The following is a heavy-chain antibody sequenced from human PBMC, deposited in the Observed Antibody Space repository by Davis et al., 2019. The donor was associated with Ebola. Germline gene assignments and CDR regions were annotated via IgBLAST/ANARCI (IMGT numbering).Heavy chain of an antibody. CDR2: INHSGST. CDR3: ARGLRIFGVVRFNQSAFDI. D-gene: IGHD3-3*01. Sequence: PSETLSLTCAVYGGSFSGYYWSWIRQPPGKGLEWIGEINHSGSTNYNPSLKSRVTISVDTSKNQFSLKLSSVTAADTAVYYCARGLRIFGVVRFNQSAFDIWGQGTMVTVSS. CDR1: GGSFSGYY. V-gene: IGHV4-34*01. J-gene: IGHJ3*02.